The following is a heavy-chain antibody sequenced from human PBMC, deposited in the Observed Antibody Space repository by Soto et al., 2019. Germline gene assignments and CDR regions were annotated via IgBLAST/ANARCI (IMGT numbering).Heavy chain of an antibody. CDR2: IYYSGST. J-gene: IGHJ5*02. CDR3: ARHVHTVTTIETVYIGFDP. CDR1: GGSISSYY. D-gene: IGHD4-17*01. V-gene: IGHV4-59*08. Sequence: QVQLQESGPGLVKPSETLSLTCTVSGGSISSYYWSWIRQPPGKGLEWIGYIYYSGSTNYNPSLKSRVTISVDTSKNQFSLKLSSVTAADTAVYYCARHVHTVTTIETVYIGFDPWGQGTLVTVSS.